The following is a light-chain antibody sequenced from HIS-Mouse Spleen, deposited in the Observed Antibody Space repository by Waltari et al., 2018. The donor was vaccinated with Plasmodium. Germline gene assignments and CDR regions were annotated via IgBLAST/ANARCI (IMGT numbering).Light chain of an antibody. CDR1: SSDVGGSHY. J-gene: IGLJ2*01. Sequence: QSALTQPPSASGSPGQSVTIPCTATSSDVGGSHYVSWYQQHPGKAPKLICYEVSQRPAGVTDRFAGSKSGNTASLTVSGLQAEDEADYYCSSYAGSNNLVFGGGTKLTVL. CDR3: SSYAGSNNLV. V-gene: IGLV2-8*01. CDR2: EVS.